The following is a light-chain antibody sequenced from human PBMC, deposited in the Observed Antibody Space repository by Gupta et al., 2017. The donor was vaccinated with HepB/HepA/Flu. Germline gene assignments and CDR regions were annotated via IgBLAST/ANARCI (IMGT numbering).Light chain of an antibody. CDR3: QQRSNWPPIT. Sequence: EIVLTKSPATLSLSPGERATLSCRASQSVSSYLAWYQQKPGQAPRLLIYDASNRATGIPARFSGSGSGTDFTLTISSLDPEDFAVYYCQQRSNWPPITFGQGTRLEIK. CDR1: QSVSSY. CDR2: DAS. J-gene: IGKJ5*01. V-gene: IGKV3-11*01.